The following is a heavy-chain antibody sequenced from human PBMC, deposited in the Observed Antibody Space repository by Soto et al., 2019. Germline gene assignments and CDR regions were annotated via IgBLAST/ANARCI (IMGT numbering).Heavy chain of an antibody. V-gene: IGHV1-18*01. Sequence: ASVKGSCKGFGYSFMKYGINWVRQAPGQGLEWVGWISPYSGYTHSAQKFHGRLTLTTDTAASTAYMELRILRSADTALYYCAREASVLIPAAQPPRFDSWGQGTLVTVSS. CDR3: AREASVLIPAAQPPRFDS. CDR2: ISPYSGYT. D-gene: IGHD2-2*01. J-gene: IGHJ4*02. CDR1: GYSFMKYG.